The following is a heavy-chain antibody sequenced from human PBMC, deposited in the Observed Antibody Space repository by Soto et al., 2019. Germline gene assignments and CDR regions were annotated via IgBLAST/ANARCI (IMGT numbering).Heavy chain of an antibody. J-gene: IGHJ4*02. CDR2: INHSGST. D-gene: IGHD6-13*01. CDR1: GGSFSGYY. Sequence: PSETLSLTCAVYGGSFSGYYWSWIRQPPGKGLEWIGEINHSGSTNYNPSPKSRVTISVDTSKNQFSLKLSSVTAADTAVYYCARGHGIAAAGRKVYFDYWGQGTLVTVSS. V-gene: IGHV4-34*01. CDR3: ARGHGIAAAGRKVYFDY.